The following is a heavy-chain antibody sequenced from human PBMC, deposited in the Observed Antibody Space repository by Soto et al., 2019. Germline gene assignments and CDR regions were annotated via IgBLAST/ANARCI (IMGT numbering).Heavy chain of an antibody. D-gene: IGHD2-2*01. CDR3: ARGTSDVVLLPGAMKEGFSY. J-gene: IGHJ4*02. CDR2: IMPTLSST. CDR1: GGTFSSSA. Sequence: QVRLVQSGAEVKKPGSSVKVSCKTSGGTFSSSAISWVRQAPGQGLQWMGGIMPTLSSTHYAKRFQGRISITADASTSTAFLELSSLRFEDTATYYSARGTSDVVLLPGAMKEGFSYWGQGTLVTVSS. V-gene: IGHV1-69*01.